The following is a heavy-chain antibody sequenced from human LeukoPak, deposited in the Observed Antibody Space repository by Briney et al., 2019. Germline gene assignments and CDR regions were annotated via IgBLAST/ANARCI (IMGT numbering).Heavy chain of an antibody. D-gene: IGHD3-22*01. CDR3: ASSHSSGYSLYFEH. CDR2: INAGNGNT. V-gene: IGHV1-3*03. J-gene: IGHJ1*01. CDR1: GYTFTTYA. Sequence: ASVKVSCKASGYTFTTYAMHWVRQAPGQRLEWMGWINAGNGNTKYSQDFQGRVTITRDTSASTAYMELSSLRSEDMAVYYCASSHSSGYSLYFEHWGQGTLVTVSS.